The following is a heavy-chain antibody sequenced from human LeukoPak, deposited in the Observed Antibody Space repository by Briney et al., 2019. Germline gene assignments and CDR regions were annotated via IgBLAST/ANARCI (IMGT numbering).Heavy chain of an antibody. J-gene: IGHJ4*02. D-gene: IGHD6-19*01. CDR1: GFPFSDYV. CDR2: IRYDGNNK. CDR3: AKDRWGAVASFDY. V-gene: IGHV3-30*02. Sequence: GGSLRLSCAASGFPFSDYVMHWVRQAPGKGLEWVAVIRYDGNNKYYADSVKGRFTISRDNSKNMLYLQMNSLGTEDTAVYYCAKDRWGAVASFDYWGQGTLVTVSS.